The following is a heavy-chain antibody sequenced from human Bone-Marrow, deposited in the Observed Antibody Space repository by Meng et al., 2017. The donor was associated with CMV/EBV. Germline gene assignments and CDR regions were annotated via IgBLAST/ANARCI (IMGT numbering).Heavy chain of an antibody. Sequence: GGSLRLSCAASGFTFSSYAMHWVRQAPGKGLEYVSAISSNGGSTYYADSVEGRFTISRDNSKNTLYLQMGSLRAEDMAVYYCARGYYDILAGYFSSLLYGMDVWGQGTTVTFSS. D-gene: IGHD3-9*01. J-gene: IGHJ6*02. CDR1: GFTFSSYA. CDR2: ISSNGGST. V-gene: IGHV3-64*02. CDR3: ARGYYDILAGYFSSLLYGMDV.